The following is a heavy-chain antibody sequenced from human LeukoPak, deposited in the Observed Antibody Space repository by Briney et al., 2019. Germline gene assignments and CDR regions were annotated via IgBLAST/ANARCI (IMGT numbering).Heavy chain of an antibody. Sequence: ASVKVSCKASGYTFTSFDITWVRQAPGQGLEWMGWISRNNVNTNYAQKLQGRVTFTTDTSTSTAYMELRSLRSDDTAVYYCVRGGSSSGYDYWGRGTLVTVSS. V-gene: IGHV1-18*01. D-gene: IGHD3-22*01. CDR1: GYTFTSFD. CDR2: ISRNNVNT. CDR3: VRGGSSSGYDY. J-gene: IGHJ4*02.